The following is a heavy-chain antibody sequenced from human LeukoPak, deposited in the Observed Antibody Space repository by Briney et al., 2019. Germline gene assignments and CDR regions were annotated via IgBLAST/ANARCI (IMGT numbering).Heavy chain of an antibody. V-gene: IGHV1-46*01. CDR3: ARDAEPLVTTYSFDY. J-gene: IGHJ4*02. Sequence: GASVKVCCKASGYTVTSYYMQWGRQSPGQGGESRGIINPSGGSTSYSHKFQGRVTMTRDMSTSTVYIGQSSLRSENTAVYNSARDAEPLVTTYSFDYWGQGTLLTVSP. D-gene: IGHD1-14*01. CDR1: GYTVTSYY. CDR2: INPSGGST.